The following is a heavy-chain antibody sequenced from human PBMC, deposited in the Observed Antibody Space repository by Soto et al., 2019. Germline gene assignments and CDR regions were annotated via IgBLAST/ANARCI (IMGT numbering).Heavy chain of an antibody. J-gene: IGHJ5*02. CDR2: IYTSGST. D-gene: IGHD6-13*01. Sequence: SETLSLTCTVSGGSISSYYWSWIRQPAGKGLGWIGRIYTSGSTNCNPSLKSRVTMSVDTSKNQFSLKLSSVTAADTAVYYCARDLTKAAGHNWFDPWGQGTLVTVSS. CDR1: GGSISSYY. CDR3: ARDLTKAAGHNWFDP. V-gene: IGHV4-4*07.